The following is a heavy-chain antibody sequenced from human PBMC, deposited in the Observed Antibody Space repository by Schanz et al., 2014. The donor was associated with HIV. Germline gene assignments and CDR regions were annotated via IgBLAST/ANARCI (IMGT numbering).Heavy chain of an antibody. Sequence: QVQLVQSGAEVEKPGASAKVSCKASGYSFTGYYIHWVRQAPGQGLEWMGWINPTNGKTFYTQKLRGRVSMTRDTSVNTASMEVSRLMSDDTAVYYCARNQYQMLPFDFWGQGTLVTVSS. CDR3: ARNQYQMLPFDF. J-gene: IGHJ4*02. CDR1: GYSFTGYY. V-gene: IGHV1-2*02. D-gene: IGHD2-15*01. CDR2: INPTNGKT.